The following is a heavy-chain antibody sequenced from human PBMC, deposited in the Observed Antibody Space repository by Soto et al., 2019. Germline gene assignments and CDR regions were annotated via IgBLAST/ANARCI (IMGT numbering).Heavy chain of an antibody. J-gene: IGHJ4*02. V-gene: IGHV4-39*02. Sequence: PSETLSLTCTVSGGSISSNNYYWGWIRQPPGKGLEWIGSIYYSGSTYYNPSLKSRLTISLDTPKNQFSLKLNSVTAADTAVYYCARDKITGLFDYWGQGTLVTVSS. CDR3: ARDKITGLFDY. D-gene: IGHD2-8*02. CDR2: IYYSGST. CDR1: GGSISSNNYY.